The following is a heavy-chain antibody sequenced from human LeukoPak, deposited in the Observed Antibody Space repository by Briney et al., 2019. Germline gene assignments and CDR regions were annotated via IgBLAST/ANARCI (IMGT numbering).Heavy chain of an antibody. CDR3: ARDYRFDSSGWGRFDP. J-gene: IGHJ5*02. D-gene: IGHD6-19*01. Sequence: ASVKVSCKASGYTFTGYYMHWVRQAPGQGLEWMGWINPNSGGTDYAQKFQGRVTMTRDTSISTAYMELSRLRSDDTAVYYCARDYRFDSSGWGRFDPWGQGTLVTVSS. V-gene: IGHV1-2*02. CDR1: GYTFTGYY. CDR2: INPNSGGT.